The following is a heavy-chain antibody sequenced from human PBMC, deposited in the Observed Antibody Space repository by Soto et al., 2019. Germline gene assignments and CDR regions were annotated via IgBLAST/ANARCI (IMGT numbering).Heavy chain of an antibody. Sequence: LRLSCAASGSTFSIFAMYWVRQAPGKGLEWVSVISSSGDSTYYADPVKGRFTVSRDNSKNTLYLQMNSLRAEDTAMYYCARESEDLTSNFDYWGQGTLVTVSS. CDR2: ISSSGDST. CDR3: ARESEDLTSNFDY. CDR1: GSTFSIFA. V-gene: IGHV3-23*01. J-gene: IGHJ4*02.